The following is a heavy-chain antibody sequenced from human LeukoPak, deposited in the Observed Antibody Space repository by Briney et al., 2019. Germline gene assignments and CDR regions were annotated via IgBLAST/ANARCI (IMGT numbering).Heavy chain of an antibody. CDR1: GGSFSGYY. Sequence: SETLSLTCAVYGGSFSGYYWSWIRQPPGKGLVGMREINHSGSTNYNPSLKSRVTISVDTSKNQFSLKLSSVTAADPAVYYGARYGLAAPGSRGMDVWGQGTTVTVSS. J-gene: IGHJ6*02. V-gene: IGHV4-34*01. CDR3: ARYGLAAPGSRGMDV. D-gene: IGHD6-6*01. CDR2: INHSGST.